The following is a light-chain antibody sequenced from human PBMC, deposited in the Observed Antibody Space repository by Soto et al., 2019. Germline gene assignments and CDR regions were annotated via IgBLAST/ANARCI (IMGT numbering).Light chain of an antibody. V-gene: IGKV3-15*01. CDR1: QSVSSN. Sequence: EIIMRQSPATLSVSPGERATLSCRASQSVSSNLAWYRQRPGQAPRLLIYGASTRAPGIPARFSGSGSGTEFTLTISSLQSEDFAVYYCQQRSNWPFTFGQGTRLEIK. CDR2: GAS. CDR3: QQRSNWPFT. J-gene: IGKJ5*01.